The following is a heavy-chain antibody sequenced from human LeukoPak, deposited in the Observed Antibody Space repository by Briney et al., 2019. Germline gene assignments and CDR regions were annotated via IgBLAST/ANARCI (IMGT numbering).Heavy chain of an antibody. Sequence: PGGSLRLSCAASGFTFSNAWMSWVRQAPGKGLEWVSSISNGGRYLYYADSVKGRFTISRDNAKNSLYLQMNSLRAEDTDVYYCARDSTYGDFDYWGQGTLVTVSS. CDR2: ISNGGRYL. J-gene: IGHJ4*02. D-gene: IGHD3-10*01. CDR3: ARDSTYGDFDY. CDR1: GFTFSNAW. V-gene: IGHV3-21*01.